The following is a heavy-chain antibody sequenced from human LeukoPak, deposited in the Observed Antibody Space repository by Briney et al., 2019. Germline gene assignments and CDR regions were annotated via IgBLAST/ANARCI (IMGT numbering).Heavy chain of an antibody. CDR3: ARGGIVVVAAMSWFDP. D-gene: IGHD2-15*01. J-gene: IGHJ5*02. V-gene: IGHV4-34*01. CDR1: GGSFSGYY. Sequence: PSETLSLTCAVYGGSFSGYYWSWIRQPPGKGLEWIGEINHSGSTNYNPSLKSRVTISVDTSKNQFSLKLSSVTAADTAAYYCARGGIVVVAAMSWFDPWGQGTLVTVSS. CDR2: INHSGST.